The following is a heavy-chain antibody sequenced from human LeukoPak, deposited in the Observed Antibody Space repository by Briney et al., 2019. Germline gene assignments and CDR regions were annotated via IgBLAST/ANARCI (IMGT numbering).Heavy chain of an antibody. D-gene: IGHD3-10*01. J-gene: IGHJ4*02. CDR1: EGTLSSYA. CDR3: AKGSGSGNYALGR. Sequence: SVKVSCKAPEGTLSSYALSWVRQAPGQGLEWMGRIIPVLTLTNYAPKFQDRLSIIADKATSTAYMELTNLTSADTAVYFCAKGSGSGNYALGRWGQGTLVTVSS. CDR2: IIPVLTLT. V-gene: IGHV1-69*04.